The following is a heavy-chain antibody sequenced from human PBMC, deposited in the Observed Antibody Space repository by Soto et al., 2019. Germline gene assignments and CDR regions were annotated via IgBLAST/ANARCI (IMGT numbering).Heavy chain of an antibody. CDR1: GYSFTSYW. J-gene: IGHJ5*02. Sequence: PGASLKISCKGSGYSFTSYWISWVRQMPGKGLEWMGRIDPSDSYTNYSPSFQGHVTISADKSISTAYLQWSSLKASDTAMYYCARQTPYCSGGSCYTDNWFDPWGQGTLVTVSS. CDR2: IDPSDSYT. D-gene: IGHD2-15*01. V-gene: IGHV5-10-1*01. CDR3: ARQTPYCSGGSCYTDNWFDP.